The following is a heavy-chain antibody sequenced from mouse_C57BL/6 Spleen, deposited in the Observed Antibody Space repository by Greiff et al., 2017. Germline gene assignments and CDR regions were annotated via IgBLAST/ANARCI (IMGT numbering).Heavy chain of an antibody. V-gene: IGHV1-52*01. CDR1: GYTFTSYW. D-gene: IGHD4-1*01. J-gene: IGHJ2*01. CDR2: IDPSDSET. Sequence: VQLQQPGAELVRPGSSVKLSCKASGYTFTSYWMHWVKQRPIQGLEWIGNIDPSDSETHYNQKFKDKATLTVDKSSSTAYMQLSSLTSEDSAVYYCARRGPVSLGRDFDYWCQGTTLTVSS. CDR3: ARRGPVSLGRDFDY.